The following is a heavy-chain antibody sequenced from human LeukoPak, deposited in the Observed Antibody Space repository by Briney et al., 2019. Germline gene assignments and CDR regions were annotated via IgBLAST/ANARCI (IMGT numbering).Heavy chain of an antibody. V-gene: IGHV3-7*03. J-gene: IGHJ6*02. CDR2: IKQDGSEK. CDR3: ARVNRSYYYYGMDV. CDR1: GFTFSSYA. Sequence: GGSLRLSCAASGFTFSSYAMHWVRQAPGKGLEWVANIKQDGSEKYYVDSVKGRFTISRDNAKNALYLQMNSLRAEDTAVYYCARVNRSYYYYGMDVWGQGTTVTVSS.